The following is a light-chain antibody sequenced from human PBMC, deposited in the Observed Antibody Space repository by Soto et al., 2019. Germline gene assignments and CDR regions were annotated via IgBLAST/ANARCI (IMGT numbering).Light chain of an antibody. V-gene: IGKV3-20*01. Sequence: EIVLTQSPGTLSLSPCERSTLSCRAIQTVTRSCLAWYQQKPGQAPRLLIYGASTRGTGIPARFSGSGSGTDFTLTISRLEPEDFAVYYCQQYGSSPPVTFGQGTKVDNK. CDR1: QTVTRSC. CDR2: GAS. CDR3: QQYGSSPPVT. J-gene: IGKJ1*01.